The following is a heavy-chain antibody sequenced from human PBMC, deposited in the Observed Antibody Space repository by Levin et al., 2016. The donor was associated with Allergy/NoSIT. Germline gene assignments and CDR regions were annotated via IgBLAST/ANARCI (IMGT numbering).Heavy chain of an antibody. CDR1: GFTFSSYS. Sequence: GGSLRLSCAASGFTFSSYSMNWVRQAPGKGLEWVSSITSSSSYIYYADSVKGRFTISRDNAQNSLYLQMNSLRAEDTAVYYCARLVRTQEAGTSMDVWGQGTTVTVSS. CDR2: ITSSSSYI. CDR3: ARLVRTQEAGTSMDV. D-gene: IGHD6-13*01. V-gene: IGHV3-21*01. J-gene: IGHJ6*02.